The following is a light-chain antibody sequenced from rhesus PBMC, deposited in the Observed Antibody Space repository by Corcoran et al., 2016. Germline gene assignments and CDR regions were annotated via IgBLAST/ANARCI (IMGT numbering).Light chain of an antibody. CDR2: GAS. CDR3: QATSNLYS. V-gene: IGKV3-31*02. J-gene: IGKJ2*01. Sequence: EIVMTQSPATLSLSPGQSATLSCRARQSVSSYLAWYQQTPGRAPRHLSYGASSRATGIPDRFSGSGSGTDFARTIISLEPEDFAVYYCQATSNLYSFGQGTKVEIK. CDR1: QSVSSY.